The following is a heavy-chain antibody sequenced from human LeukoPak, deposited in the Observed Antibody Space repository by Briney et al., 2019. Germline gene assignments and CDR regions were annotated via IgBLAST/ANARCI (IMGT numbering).Heavy chain of an antibody. V-gene: IGHV3-30*01. CDR1: GFTFSSYA. Sequence: PGRSLRLSCAASGFTFSSYAMHWVRQAPGKGLEWVAVISYDGSNKYYADSVKGRFTISRDNSKNTLYLQMNSLRAEDTAVYYCAGQLRDLECFDYWGQGTLVTVSS. CDR3: AGQLRDLECFDY. D-gene: IGHD3-3*01. J-gene: IGHJ4*02. CDR2: ISYDGSNK.